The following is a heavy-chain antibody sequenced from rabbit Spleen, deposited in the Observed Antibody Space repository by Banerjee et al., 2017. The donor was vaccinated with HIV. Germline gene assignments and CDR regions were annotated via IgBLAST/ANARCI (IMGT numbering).Heavy chain of an antibody. D-gene: IGHD8-1*01. CDR1: GFDFSRGYD. V-gene: IGHV1S40*01. Sequence: LVEYGGDLVQPGASLTLTCTASGFDFSRGYDMCWVRQAPGKGLEWIGCIYTGNVKTYYASWAKGRFTISKTSSTTVTLQMTSLTVADTATYFCARDSGTSFSTYGMDLWGQGTLVTVS. CDR3: ARDSGTSFSTYGMDL. CDR2: IYTGNVKT. J-gene: IGHJ6*01.